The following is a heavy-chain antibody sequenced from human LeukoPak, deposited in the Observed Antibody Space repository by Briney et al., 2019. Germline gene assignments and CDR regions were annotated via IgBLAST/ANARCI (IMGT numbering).Heavy chain of an antibody. V-gene: IGHV3-23*01. J-gene: IGHJ3*01. D-gene: IGHD1-26*01. Sequence: GGSLRPSCAASGFTFSSYGMSWVRQAPGKGLEWVSTISGTGGSTFSADSVKGRFSISRDNTKKMLFLHMNSLTYEDTAVYYCAKVGIGATLRPHSLDVWGQGTTVTVSS. CDR2: ISGTGGST. CDR3: AKVGIGATLRPHSLDV. CDR1: GFTFSSYG.